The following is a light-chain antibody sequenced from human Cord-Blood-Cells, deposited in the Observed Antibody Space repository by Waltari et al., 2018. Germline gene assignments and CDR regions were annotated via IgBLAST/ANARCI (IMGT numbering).Light chain of an antibody. J-gene: IGKJ4*01. CDR3: QQSYSTPLT. CDR1: QSISSY. V-gene: IGKV1-39*01. CDR2: AAS. Sequence: EIQMTQSPSSLSASVGDRVTITSRASQSISSYVNWYQQKPGKAPKLLIYAASSLQSGVPSSFSGSRSGTDFTLTISSLQPEDFATYYSQQSYSTPLTFGGGTKVEIK.